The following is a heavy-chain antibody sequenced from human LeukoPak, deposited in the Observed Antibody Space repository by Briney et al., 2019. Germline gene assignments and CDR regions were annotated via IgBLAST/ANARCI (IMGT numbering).Heavy chain of an antibody. J-gene: IGHJ4*02. V-gene: IGHV3-23*01. CDR2: ISGTGAGT. D-gene: IGHD6-19*01. CDR1: GFTFSNYA. CDR3: ARRPVAGTGYFDY. Sequence: GGSQRLSCAASGFTFSNYAMSWVRQAPGKGLEWVSAISGTGAGTYYADSVKGRFTISRDNSKNTLYLQMNSLRAEDTAVYFCARRPVAGTGYFDYWGQGALVTVSS.